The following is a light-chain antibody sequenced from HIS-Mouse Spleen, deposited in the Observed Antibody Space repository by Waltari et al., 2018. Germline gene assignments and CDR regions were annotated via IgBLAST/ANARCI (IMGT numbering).Light chain of an antibody. J-gene: IGKJ1*01. Sequence: DIQLTQSPSFLSASVGDRVTITCRASQGISSYLAWYQQKPGKAPNLLIYAASTLQSGVPSRFSGSGSVTEFTLTISSLQPEDFATYYCQQLNSYPPTFGQGTKVEIK. CDR2: AAS. V-gene: IGKV1-9*01. CDR1: QGISSY. CDR3: QQLNSYPPT.